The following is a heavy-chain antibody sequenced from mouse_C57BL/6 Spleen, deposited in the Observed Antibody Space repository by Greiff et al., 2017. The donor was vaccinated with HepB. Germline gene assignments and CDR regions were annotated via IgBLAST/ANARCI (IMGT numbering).Heavy chain of an antibody. CDR2: IYPGDGDT. CDR3: ARTEETYYFDY. CDR1: GYAFSSSW. Sequence: VNVVESGPELVKPGASVKISCKASGYAFSSSWMNWVKQRPGKGLEWIGRIYPGDGDTNYNGKFKGKATLTADKSSSTAYMQLSSLTSEDSAVYFCARTEETYYFDYWGQGTTLTVSS. V-gene: IGHV1-82*01. J-gene: IGHJ2*01.